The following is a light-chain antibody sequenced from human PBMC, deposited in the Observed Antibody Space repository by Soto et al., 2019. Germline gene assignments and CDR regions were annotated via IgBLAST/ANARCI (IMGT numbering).Light chain of an antibody. J-gene: IGLJ1*01. CDR1: SSNIGAGYD. CDR3: QSYGSIPSANFV. V-gene: IGLV1-40*01. Sequence: VLTQPPSVSGAPGQRVTISCTGSSSNIGAGYDVHWYQQLPGKAPKLLIYGNDNRPSGVPERFSGSKSGTSASLAITGLRADDEADYYCQSYGSIPSANFVFGTGTKVTVL. CDR2: GND.